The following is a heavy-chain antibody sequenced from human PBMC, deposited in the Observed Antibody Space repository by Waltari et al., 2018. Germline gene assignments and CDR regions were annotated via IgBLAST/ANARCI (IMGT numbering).Heavy chain of an antibody. CDR1: GYTFTGYS. V-gene: IGHV1-2*02. CDR2: INPNSGGT. CDR3: APTLLTMVRGVNDLPDY. Sequence: QVQLVQSGAEVKKPGASVKVSCKASGYTFTGYSMHWVRQAPGQGLEWMGWINPNSGGTNYAQKFQGRVTMTRDTSISTAYMELSRLRSDDTAVYYCAPTLLTMVRGVNDLPDYWGQGTLVTVSS. D-gene: IGHD3-10*01. J-gene: IGHJ4*02.